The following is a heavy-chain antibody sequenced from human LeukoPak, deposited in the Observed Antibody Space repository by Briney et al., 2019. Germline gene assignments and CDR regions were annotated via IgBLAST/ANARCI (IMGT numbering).Heavy chain of an antibody. CDR2: IYHSGTT. CDR1: GGSISSGGYS. V-gene: IGHV4-30-2*01. Sequence: SQTLSLTCAVSGGSISSGGYSWSWIRQPPGKGLEWIGYIYHSGTTYYNPSLRSRVTISADRSKNLFSLNLNSVTAADTAVYYCASEKVVPTAMGIDYWGQGTLVTVSS. CDR3: ASEKVVPTAMGIDY. D-gene: IGHD2-2*01. J-gene: IGHJ4*02.